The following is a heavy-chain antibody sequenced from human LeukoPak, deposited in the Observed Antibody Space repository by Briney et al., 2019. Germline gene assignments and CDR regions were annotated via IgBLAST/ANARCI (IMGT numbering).Heavy chain of an antibody. J-gene: IGHJ4*02. CDR1: GGTFSSYA. CDR3: ARTGAYDYGDY. CDR2: VIPILGIT. V-gene: IGHV1-69*04. Sequence: SVKVSCKASGGTFSSYAISWVRQAPGQGLEWMGRVIPILGITNYAQKFQGRVTITADTSTSPAYMELSSLRSEDTAAYYCARTGAYDYGDYGGQGTLVTVSS. D-gene: IGHD2-2*01.